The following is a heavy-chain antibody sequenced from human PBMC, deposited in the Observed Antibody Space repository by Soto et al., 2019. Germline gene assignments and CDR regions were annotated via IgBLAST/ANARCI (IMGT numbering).Heavy chain of an antibody. D-gene: IGHD1-1*01. CDR2: MSHSGGT. Sequence: SGTLSLTCAVYGGFVSSGSYYWSWIRQPPGKGLEWIGEMSHSGGTHFNPSLKSRVTISVDTSKNQFSLKMTSVTAADTALYYCARVERGTATTVVDAFDIWGPGTMVTVSS. V-gene: IGHV4-61*01. CDR1: GGFVSSGSYY. J-gene: IGHJ3*02. CDR3: ARVERGTATTVVDAFDI.